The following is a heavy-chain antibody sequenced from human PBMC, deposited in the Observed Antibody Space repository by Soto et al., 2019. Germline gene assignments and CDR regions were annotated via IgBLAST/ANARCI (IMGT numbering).Heavy chain of an antibody. Sequence: PSETLSLTCTVSGGSISNYYWSWIRQPPGKGLEWIGYVHDSGSSNYNPSLKSRVTISVDTSKNQFSLKLNSMTAADTAVYYCARHNYGSGSTYFDYWGQGTLVTVSS. J-gene: IGHJ4*02. V-gene: IGHV4-59*08. CDR1: GGSISNYY. D-gene: IGHD3-10*01. CDR3: ARHNYGSGSTYFDY. CDR2: VHDSGSS.